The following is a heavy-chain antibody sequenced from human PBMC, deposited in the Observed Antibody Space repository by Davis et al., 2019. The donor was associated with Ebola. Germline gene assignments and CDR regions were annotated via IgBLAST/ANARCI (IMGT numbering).Heavy chain of an antibody. V-gene: IGHV4-59*12. D-gene: IGHD2-21*01. CDR2: IHHGGSA. J-gene: IGHJ3*02. Sequence: PSETLSLTCTVSGVSITTYFWSWIRQPPGKGLEWVGYIHHGGSANSNPSLKSRVTFSIDTSQSQVSLKLTSVTAADTAVYYCARDTRPCGGDCYDDTFDMWGQGTMVIVSS. CDR1: GVSITTYF. CDR3: ARDTRPCGGDCYDDTFDM.